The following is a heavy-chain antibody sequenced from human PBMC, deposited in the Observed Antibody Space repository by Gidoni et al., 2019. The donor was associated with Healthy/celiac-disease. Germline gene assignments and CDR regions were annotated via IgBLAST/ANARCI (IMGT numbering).Heavy chain of an antibody. CDR3: AAQWYYDFCSGYYTAGGWFDP. D-gene: IGHD3-3*01. CDR2: IYYSGST. Sequence: QVQLQESGPGLVKPSETLSLTCTVSGGSISSYYWSWIRQPPGKGLEWIGYIYYSGSTNYNPSLKSRVTISVDTSKNQFSLKLSSVTAADTAVYYCAAQWYYDFCSGYYTAGGWFDPWGQGTLVTVSS. CDR1: GGSISSYY. V-gene: IGHV4-59*08. J-gene: IGHJ5*02.